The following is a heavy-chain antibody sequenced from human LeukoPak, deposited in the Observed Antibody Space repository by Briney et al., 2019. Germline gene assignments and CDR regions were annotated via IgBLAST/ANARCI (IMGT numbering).Heavy chain of an antibody. J-gene: IGHJ4*02. Sequence: GGSLRLSCAASGFTFSNAWMNRVRQAPGKGLEWVARVKSKAVGETTSYAAPVKGRFSISRDDSRDMVYLQMNSLETEDTAVYYCATCNGDCYFNFWGQGTLVTVSS. CDR3: ATCNGDCYFNF. D-gene: IGHD2-21*02. CDR1: GFTFSNAW. V-gene: IGHV3-15*01. CDR2: VKSKAVGETT.